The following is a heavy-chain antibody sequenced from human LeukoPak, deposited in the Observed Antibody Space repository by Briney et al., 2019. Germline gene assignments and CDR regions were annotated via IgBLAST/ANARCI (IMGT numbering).Heavy chain of an antibody. CDR1: GLPISTNS. D-gene: IGHD3-10*01. CDR2: IYSGGNT. Sequence: GGSLTLARPAAGLPISTNSMSWVRQAPGKGPEWVSIIYSGGNTFYADSVKGRFTISRDSSKNTLFLQMISLRAEDTAVYYCARDHITMIRGVSYYYYGMDVWGQGTTVTVSS. CDR3: ARDHITMIRGVSYYYYGMDV. V-gene: IGHV3-53*01. J-gene: IGHJ6*02.